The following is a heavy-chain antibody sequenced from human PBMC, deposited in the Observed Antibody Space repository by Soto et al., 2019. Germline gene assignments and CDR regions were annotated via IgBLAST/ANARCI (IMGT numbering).Heavy chain of an antibody. CDR1: GFTFSSYA. CDR3: ARALRGFGEGGMDV. D-gene: IGHD3-10*01. CDR2: ISYDGSNK. V-gene: IGHV3-30-3*01. Sequence: QVQLVESGGGVVQPGRSLRLSCAASGFTFSSYAMHWVRQAPGKGLEWVAVISYDGSNKYYADSVKGRFTISRDNSKNTLYLQMNSLRAEDTAVYYCARALRGFGEGGMDVWGQGTTVTVSS. J-gene: IGHJ6*02.